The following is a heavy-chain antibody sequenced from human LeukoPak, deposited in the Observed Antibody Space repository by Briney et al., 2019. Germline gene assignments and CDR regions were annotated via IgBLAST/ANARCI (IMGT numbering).Heavy chain of an antibody. V-gene: IGHV3-30*02. CDR1: GFTLGSYA. J-gene: IGHJ4*02. D-gene: IGHD4-17*01. CDR3: ARGSRYGDYPHYCDF. Sequence: GGPLRLSLAPPGFTLGSYAMHGVGQAPGKGRDWVAFVRYDGNNPYYSASVKGRFTISRDNSKNTVLLQMNNLRLEDAAVYYCARGSRYGDYPHYCDFWGQGTLVTVSS. CDR2: VRYDGNNP.